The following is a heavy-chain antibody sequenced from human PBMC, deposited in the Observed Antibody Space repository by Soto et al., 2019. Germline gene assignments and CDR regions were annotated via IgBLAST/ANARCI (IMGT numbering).Heavy chain of an antibody. CDR1: GGTFSSYA. CDR3: ASLYGYSYGFGYYYYGMAV. J-gene: IGHJ6*02. CDR2: IIPIFGTA. V-gene: IGHV1-69*13. D-gene: IGHD5-18*01. Sequence: GDSVKVSCKASGGTFSSYAISWVRQAPGQGLEWMGGIIPIFGTANYAQKFQGRVTITADESTSTAYMELSSLRSEDTAVYYCASLYGYSYGFGYYYYGMAVWGQGPTVTV.